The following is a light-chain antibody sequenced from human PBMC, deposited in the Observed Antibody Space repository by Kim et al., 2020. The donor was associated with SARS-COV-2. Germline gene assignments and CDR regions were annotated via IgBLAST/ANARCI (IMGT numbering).Light chain of an antibody. Sequence: QSALTQPASVSGSPGHSITIPCAGTSTDVGGYNSVSWYQQHPGKAPKLMIYDVSNRPSGVSNRFSGSKSDNTASLTISGLQAEDEADYFCSSYTGTTTSVLFGGGTKVTVL. CDR3: SSYTGTTTSVL. J-gene: IGLJ2*01. V-gene: IGLV2-14*03. CDR2: DVS. CDR1: STDVGGYNS.